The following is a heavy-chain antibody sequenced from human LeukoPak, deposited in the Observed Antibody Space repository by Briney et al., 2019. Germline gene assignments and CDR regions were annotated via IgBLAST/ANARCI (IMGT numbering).Heavy chain of an antibody. V-gene: IGHV3-23*01. CDR1: GFTFSSYA. J-gene: IGHJ4*02. Sequence: SGGSLRHSCAASGFTFSSYAMSWVRQAPGKGLEWVSAISGSGGSTYYADSVKGRFTISRDNPKNTLYLQMNSLRAEDTAVYYCASPSLGATDRFRSGYYFDYWGQGTLVTVSS. CDR3: ASPSLGATDRFRSGYYFDY. D-gene: IGHD1-26*01. CDR2: ISGSGGST.